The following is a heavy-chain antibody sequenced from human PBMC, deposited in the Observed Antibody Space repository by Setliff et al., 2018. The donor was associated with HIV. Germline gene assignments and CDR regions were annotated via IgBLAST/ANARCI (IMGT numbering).Heavy chain of an antibody. Sequence: PSETLSLTCSVSGGSITTTDYYWTWIRQSPGKGLEWIGSLYYGGGIYRNPSLKSRVIISAGPSTSQFSLRVASVTSADTAVYYCVATTHNFWSAYTSWGQGTPVTAPQ. D-gene: IGHD3-3*01. CDR2: LYYGGGI. J-gene: IGHJ4*02. CDR3: VATTHNFWSAYTS. V-gene: IGHV4-39*01. CDR1: GGSITTTDYY.